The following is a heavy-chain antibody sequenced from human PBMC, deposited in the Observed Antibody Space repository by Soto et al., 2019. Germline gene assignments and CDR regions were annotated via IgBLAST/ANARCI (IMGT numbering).Heavy chain of an antibody. Sequence: QVQLVESGGGVVQPGRSLRLSCAASGFTFSSYGMHWVRQAPGKGLEWVAVISYDGSNKYYADSVKGRFTISRDNSKNTLYLQMNSLRAEDTAVYYCAKDWQWRVPAGGGMDVWGQGTTVTVSS. CDR3: AKDWQWRVPAGGGMDV. D-gene: IGHD6-19*01. CDR2: ISYDGSNK. V-gene: IGHV3-30*18. CDR1: GFTFSSYG. J-gene: IGHJ6*02.